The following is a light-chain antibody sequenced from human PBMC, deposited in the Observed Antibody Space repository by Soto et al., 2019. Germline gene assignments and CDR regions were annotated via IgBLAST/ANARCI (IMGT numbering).Light chain of an antibody. Sequence: DIQXTQSPSTLSASVGDRVTITCRASQTISGXLAWYQQKPGKAPKLLIYDASSLESGVPSRFSDSESGTEFTLTISSLQPEDFATYYCQQYKNLYSFGQGTKLEIK. CDR2: DAS. J-gene: IGKJ2*03. V-gene: IGKV1-5*01. CDR3: QQYKNLYS. CDR1: QTISGX.